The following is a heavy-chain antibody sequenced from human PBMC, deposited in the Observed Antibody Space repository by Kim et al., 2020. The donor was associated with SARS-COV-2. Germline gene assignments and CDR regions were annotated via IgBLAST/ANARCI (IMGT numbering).Heavy chain of an antibody. V-gene: IGHV4-34*01. CDR2: VNPGGRT. Sequence: SETLSLTCAVYGGSLSDYSWSWIRQPPGKGLEWIGEVNPGGRTNSNPSLKSRVPISLDTSKKQLSLKLRSVTAADTAMYFCAKGVTGYSSSWFDSWGQGTLVTVSS. CDR1: GGSLSDYS. J-gene: IGHJ5*01. D-gene: IGHD6-13*01. CDR3: AKGVTGYSSSWFDS.